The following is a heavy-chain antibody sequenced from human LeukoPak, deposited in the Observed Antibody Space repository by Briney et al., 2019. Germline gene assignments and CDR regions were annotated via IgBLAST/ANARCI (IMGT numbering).Heavy chain of an antibody. Sequence: PGGSLRLSCAASRFIFSSYAMGWVRQSPGKGLEWVSSITGSAESTYYADSVNGRFTISRDNSKNTVYLQMNSLRADDTAVYYCAKDENRITISSLPDYWGQGTLVTVSS. J-gene: IGHJ4*02. V-gene: IGHV3-23*01. CDR3: AKDENRITISSLPDY. CDR2: ITGSAEST. CDR1: RFIFSSYA. D-gene: IGHD3-9*01.